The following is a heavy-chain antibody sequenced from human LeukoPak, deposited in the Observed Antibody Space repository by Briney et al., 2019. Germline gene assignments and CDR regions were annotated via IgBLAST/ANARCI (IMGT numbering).Heavy chain of an antibody. Sequence: SETLSLTCTVSGGSISSHYWSWIRQPPGKGLEWIGYIYYSGSTNYNPSLKSRVTISVDTSKNQFSLKLSSVTAADTAVYYWAREGGGEYYDFWSGYYTNGWFDPWGQGTLVTVSS. CDR1: GGSISSHY. CDR3: AREGGGEYYDFWSGYYTNGWFDP. CDR2: IYYSGST. J-gene: IGHJ5*02. D-gene: IGHD3-3*01. V-gene: IGHV4-59*11.